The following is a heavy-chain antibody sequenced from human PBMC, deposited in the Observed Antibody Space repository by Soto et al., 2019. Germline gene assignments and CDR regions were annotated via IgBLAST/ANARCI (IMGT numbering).Heavy chain of an antibody. CDR2: ISYDGSNK. Sequence: QVQLVESGGGVVQPGRSLRLSCAASGFTFSSYGMHWVRQAPGKGLEWVAVISYDGSNKYYADSVKGRFTISRDNSKNTLYLQRNSLRAEDTAVYYCATRRGMDVWGQGTTVTVSS. J-gene: IGHJ6*02. CDR3: ATRRGMDV. V-gene: IGHV3-30*03. CDR1: GFTFSSYG.